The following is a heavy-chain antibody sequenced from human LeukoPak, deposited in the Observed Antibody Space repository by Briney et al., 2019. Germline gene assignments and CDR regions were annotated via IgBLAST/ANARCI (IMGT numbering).Heavy chain of an antibody. Sequence: SETLSLTCTVSGGSISNYYWNFIRQPPGKGLEWIGYIYYSGITNYNPSLKSRVTISVDTSKNQFSLKLSSVTAADTAVYYCARRFYSSGWYTFDYWGQGTLVTVSS. CDR2: IYYSGIT. CDR3: ARRFYSSGWYTFDY. CDR1: GGSISNYY. J-gene: IGHJ4*02. V-gene: IGHV4-59*01. D-gene: IGHD6-19*01.